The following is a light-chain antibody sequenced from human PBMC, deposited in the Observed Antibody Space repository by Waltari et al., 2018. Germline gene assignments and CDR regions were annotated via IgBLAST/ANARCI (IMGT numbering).Light chain of an antibody. J-gene: IGKJ3*01. CDR3: QQSYSAPFT. V-gene: IGKV1-39*01. CDR1: QSISSK. CDR2: AAS. Sequence: DIQMTQSPSSRSASVGDRVTITCRASQSISSKLNWYQQKPGKAPKLLIYAASRLQSGVPSRFSGSGSVTDFTLTISSLQPEDFATFYCQQSYSAPFTFGPGTKVDIK.